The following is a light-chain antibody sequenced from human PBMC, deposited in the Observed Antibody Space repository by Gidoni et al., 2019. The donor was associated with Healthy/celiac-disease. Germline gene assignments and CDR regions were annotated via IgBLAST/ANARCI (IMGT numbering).Light chain of an antibody. CDR1: QGISSY. CDR2: AAS. J-gene: IGKJ1*01. CDR3: QQLNSYPWT. V-gene: IGKV1-9*01. Sequence: PSFLSASVGDRVTITCRASQGISSYLAWYQQKPGKAPKLLIYAASTLQSGVPSRFSGSGSGTEFTLTISSLQPEDFATYYCQQLNSYPWTFGQGTKVEIK.